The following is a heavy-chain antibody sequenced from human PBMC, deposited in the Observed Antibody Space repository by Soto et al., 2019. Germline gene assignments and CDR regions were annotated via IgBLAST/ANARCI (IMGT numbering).Heavy chain of an antibody. CDR3: ARDPQGYCSGGRCYYLDY. Sequence: QVQLVQSGAEVKMPGASVKVSCRASGYTMTSYHMHWVRQAPGQGLERMGKINPSDGSTRYTQKFQGRVTMTRDTSTSTVYMELSTLRSEDTAIYYCARDPQGYCSGGRCYYLDYWGQGTLVTVSS. J-gene: IGHJ4*02. CDR1: GYTMTSYH. V-gene: IGHV1-46*01. D-gene: IGHD2-15*01. CDR2: INPSDGST.